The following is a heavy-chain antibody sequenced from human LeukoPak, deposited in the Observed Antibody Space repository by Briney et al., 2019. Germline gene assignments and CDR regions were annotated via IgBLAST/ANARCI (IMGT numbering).Heavy chain of an antibody. V-gene: IGHV5-51*01. CDR1: GYSFTSYW. J-gene: IGHJ4*02. Sequence: GESLNISCKGSGYSFTSYWIGWVRKMPGKGLEWMGIIYPVDSDTRYGPSCQGQLTISADKSISPAYLQWSSLKASDTAMYYCARLFNEGYSDYWGQGTLVTVSS. CDR3: ARLFNEGYSDY. D-gene: IGHD2-15*01. CDR2: IYPVDSDT.